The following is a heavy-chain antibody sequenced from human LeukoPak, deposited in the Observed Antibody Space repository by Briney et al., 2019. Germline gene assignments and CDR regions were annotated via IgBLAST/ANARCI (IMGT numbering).Heavy chain of an antibody. J-gene: IGHJ4*02. CDR2: TYYRSKWYN. V-gene: IGHV6-1*01. CDR1: GDSVSSNSAA. D-gene: IGHD2-21*02. CDR3: AREDTELAYCGGDCWYYFDY. Sequence: PSQTLSLTCAISGDSVSSNSAAWNWIRQSPSRGLEWLGGTYYRSKWYNDYAVSVKSRITINPDTSKNQFSLQLNSVTPEDTAVYYCAREDTELAYCGGDCWYYFDYWGQGTLVTVSS.